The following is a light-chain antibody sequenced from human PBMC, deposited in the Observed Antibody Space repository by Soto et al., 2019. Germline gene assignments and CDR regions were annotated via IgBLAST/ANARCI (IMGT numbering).Light chain of an antibody. CDR1: SSDVGSYNY. Sequence: QSVLTQPASVSGSPGQSITISCTGSSSDVGSYNYVSWYQQYPGKAPKLMIYEVSNRPSGVSNRFSGSKSGNTASLTISGLQSEDEGDYYCSSFTSRNTLVFGGGTKVTVL. V-gene: IGLV2-14*01. J-gene: IGLJ2*01. CDR2: EVS. CDR3: SSFTSRNTLV.